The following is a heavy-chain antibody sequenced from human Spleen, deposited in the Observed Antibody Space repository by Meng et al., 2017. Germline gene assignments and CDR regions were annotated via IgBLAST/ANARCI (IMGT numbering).Heavy chain of an antibody. CDR3: ARDEDISAAGKLFGDY. V-gene: IGHV1-2*06. CDR1: GYTFSRND. Sequence: ASVKVSCKASGYTFSRNDVKWVRRAPGQGLEWMGRINPKSGDTHYAQKFQARVTMTGDTSISTAYMELSGLRSDDTAMYYCARDEDISAAGKLFGDYWGQGTLVTVSS. J-gene: IGHJ4*02. CDR2: INPKSGDT. D-gene: IGHD6-25*01.